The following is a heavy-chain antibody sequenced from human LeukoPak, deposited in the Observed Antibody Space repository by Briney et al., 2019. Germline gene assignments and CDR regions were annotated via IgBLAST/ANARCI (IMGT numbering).Heavy chain of an antibody. V-gene: IGHV3-21*01. D-gene: IGHD3-16*01. CDR1: GGPIRSYY. CDR2: ISSSSSYI. J-gene: IGHJ5*02. CDR3: ARDRAVITFGGVIAH. Sequence: ETLSLTCTVSGGPIRSYYWSWMRQPPGKGLEWVSSISSSSSYIYYADSVKGRFTISKDNAKNSLYLQMNSLRAEDTAVYYCARDRAVITFGGVIAHWGQGTLVTVSS.